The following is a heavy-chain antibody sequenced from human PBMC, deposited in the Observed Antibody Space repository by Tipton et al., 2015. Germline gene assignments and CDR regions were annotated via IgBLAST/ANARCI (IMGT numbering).Heavy chain of an antibody. Sequence: LRLSCAVSGYSISSGHYWGWIRQPPGKGLEWIGEINHSERPNYTPSLKSRVTISVDTSKNQFSLKLSSVTAADTAVYYCTTTQGYWGQGTLVTVSS. J-gene: IGHJ4*02. CDR3: TTTQGY. CDR2: INHSERP. D-gene: IGHD2-15*01. CDR1: GYSISSGHY. V-gene: IGHV4-38-2*01.